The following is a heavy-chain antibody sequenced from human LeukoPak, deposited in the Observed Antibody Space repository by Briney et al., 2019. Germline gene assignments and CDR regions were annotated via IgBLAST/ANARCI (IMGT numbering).Heavy chain of an antibody. Sequence: PSETLPLTCTVSGASISSYYWSWLRQPPGKGLEWIAFMCYSGSTNYNPSLKSRVTISLDTSKNQFSLKLSSVTAADTAVYYCARRSISGNSWDYFDYWGQGTLVTVSS. CDR2: MCYSGST. D-gene: IGHD4-23*01. V-gene: IGHV4-59*08. CDR1: GASISSYY. CDR3: ARRSISGNSWDYFDY. J-gene: IGHJ4*02.